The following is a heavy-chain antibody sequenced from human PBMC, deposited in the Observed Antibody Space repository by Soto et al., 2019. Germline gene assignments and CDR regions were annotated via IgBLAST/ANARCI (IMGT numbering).Heavy chain of an antibody. V-gene: IGHV1-69*13. CDR1: GGTFSSYA. CDR3: ARDPGYCTNGVCYTLEWQVSV. Sequence: SVKVSCKASGGTFSSYAISWVRQAPGQGLEWMGGIIPIFGTANYAQKFQGRVTITADESTSTAYMELSSLRSEDTAVYYCARDPGYCTNGVCYTLEWQVSVWGQGTTVTVSS. CDR2: IIPIFGTA. D-gene: IGHD2-8*01. J-gene: IGHJ6*02.